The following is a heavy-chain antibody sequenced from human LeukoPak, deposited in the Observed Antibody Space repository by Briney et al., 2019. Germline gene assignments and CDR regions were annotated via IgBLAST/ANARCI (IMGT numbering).Heavy chain of an antibody. Sequence: ASVKVFCKASGYTFTGYYMHWVRQAPGQGLEWMGRINPNSGGTNYAQKFQGRVTMTRDTSISTAYMELSRLRSDDTAVYYCASTGIADDAFDIWGQGTMVTVSS. V-gene: IGHV1-2*06. D-gene: IGHD6-13*01. CDR1: GYTFTGYY. CDR2: INPNSGGT. J-gene: IGHJ3*02. CDR3: ASTGIADDAFDI.